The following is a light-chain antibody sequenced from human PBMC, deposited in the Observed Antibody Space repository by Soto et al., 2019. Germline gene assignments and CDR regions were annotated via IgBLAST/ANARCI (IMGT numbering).Light chain of an antibody. J-gene: IGKJ2*01. CDR3: QQSYSTPHT. CDR1: QDHSRY. CDR2: AAS. Sequence: IQVTQAPFSLSAFGGDRVTIHCPASQDHSRYLNWYQQKPGKAPKLLIYAASSLQSGVPSRFSGSGSGTDFTLTISSLQPEDFATYYCQQSYSTPHTFGQGTKLEIK. V-gene: IGKV1-39*01.